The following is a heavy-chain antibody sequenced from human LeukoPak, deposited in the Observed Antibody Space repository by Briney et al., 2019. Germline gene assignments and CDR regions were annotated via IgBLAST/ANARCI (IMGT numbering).Heavy chain of an antibody. Sequence: GGSLRLSCAASGFTFSSYSMNWVRQAPGKGLEWGSYISGSGSTIYYADSVKGRFTISRDNGKNTLYLQMNSLRAEDTAVYYCARGSTYYDSSGQVPFDYWGQGTLVTVSS. CDR1: GFTFSSYS. CDR3: ARGSTYYDSSGQVPFDY. J-gene: IGHJ4*02. D-gene: IGHD3-22*01. CDR2: ISGSGSTI. V-gene: IGHV3-48*01.